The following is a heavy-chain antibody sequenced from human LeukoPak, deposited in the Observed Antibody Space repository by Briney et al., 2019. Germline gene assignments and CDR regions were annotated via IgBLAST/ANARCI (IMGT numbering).Heavy chain of an antibody. Sequence: GGSLRLSCAASGFTFSSYAMSWVRQAPGKGLEWVSAISGSGGSTYYADAVKGLFTISRDNSKNPLYLQMNSLRAEDTAVYYCAKGTMIVVVYYFDYWGQGTLVTVSS. D-gene: IGHD3-22*01. CDR3: AKGTMIVVVYYFDY. J-gene: IGHJ4*02. CDR1: GFTFSSYA. CDR2: ISGSGGST. V-gene: IGHV3-23*01.